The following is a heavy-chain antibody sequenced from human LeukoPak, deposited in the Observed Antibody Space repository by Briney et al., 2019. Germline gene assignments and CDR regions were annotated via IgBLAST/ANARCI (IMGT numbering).Heavy chain of an antibody. V-gene: IGHV4-59*01. J-gene: IGHJ4*02. Sequence: SETLSLTCTVPGGSISSYYWSWIRQPPGKGLEWIGYIYYSGNTNYNPSLKSRVTISVDTSKNQFPLKLSSVTAADTAVYYCVRENYSSGWYGIIDYWGQGTLVTVSS. CDR3: VRENYSSGWYGIIDY. CDR2: IYYSGNT. D-gene: IGHD6-19*01. CDR1: GGSISSYY.